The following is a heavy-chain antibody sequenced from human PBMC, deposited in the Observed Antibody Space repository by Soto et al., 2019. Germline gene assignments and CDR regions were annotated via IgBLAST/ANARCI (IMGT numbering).Heavy chain of an antibody. CDR3: AKDLRAGSGYDFDY. V-gene: IGHV3-23*01. D-gene: IGHD5-12*01. CDR2: VNPGGYST. CDR1: GFTFTSYS. J-gene: IGHJ4*02. Sequence: EVQLLQSGGGLVQPGGSLRLSCAASGFTFTSYSMTWVRQTPGKGLEWVAAVNPGGYSTYYADSVKGRFTISRDNSNKTLVLQRNSLRAEDTAVYYCAKDLRAGSGYDFDYRDQGTLVTVSS.